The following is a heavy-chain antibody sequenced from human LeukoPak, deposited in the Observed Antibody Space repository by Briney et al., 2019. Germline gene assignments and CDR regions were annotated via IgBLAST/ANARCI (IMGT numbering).Heavy chain of an antibody. CDR2: IWYDGSNK. D-gene: IGHD6-19*01. CDR3: AKDASPVSYSSGWYPPFDY. V-gene: IGHV3-33*06. Sequence: PGRSLRLSCAASGFTFSSYGMHWVRQAPGKGLEWVAVIWYDGSNKYYAGSVKGRFTISRDNSKNTLYLQMNSLRAEDTAVYYCAKDASPVSYSSGWYPPFDYWGQGTLVTVSS. CDR1: GFTFSSYG. J-gene: IGHJ4*02.